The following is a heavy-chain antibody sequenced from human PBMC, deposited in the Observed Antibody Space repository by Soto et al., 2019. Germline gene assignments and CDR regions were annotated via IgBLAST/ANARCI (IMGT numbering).Heavy chain of an antibody. CDR1: GGSVSSSSYY. V-gene: IGHV4-39*01. CDR3: ARHAYRGYSSSWYFED. D-gene: IGHD6-13*01. Sequence: ETLSLTCNVSGGSVSSSSYYWGWIRQAPGKGLEWIVSTYYSAGTYYNPSLKSRITTSMDASKNQFSLTVTSVTAADTAIYYCARHAYRGYSSSWYFEDWGQGTTVTVSS. J-gene: IGHJ4*02. CDR2: TYYSAGT.